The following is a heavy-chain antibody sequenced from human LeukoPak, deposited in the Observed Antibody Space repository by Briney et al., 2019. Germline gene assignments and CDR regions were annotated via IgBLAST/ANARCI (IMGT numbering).Heavy chain of an antibody. J-gene: IGHJ6*03. CDR2: INPNSGGT. D-gene: IGHD3-22*01. Sequence: ASVKVSCKASGYTFTGYYMHWVRQAPGQGLEWMGWINPNSGGTNYAQKFQSRVTMTRDTSISTAYMELSRLRSDDTAVYYCARAPPAYDSSGYYSPPYYXDVWXXXTXXTIS. CDR1: GYTFTGYY. V-gene: IGHV1-2*02. CDR3: ARAPPAYDSSGYYSPPYYXDV.